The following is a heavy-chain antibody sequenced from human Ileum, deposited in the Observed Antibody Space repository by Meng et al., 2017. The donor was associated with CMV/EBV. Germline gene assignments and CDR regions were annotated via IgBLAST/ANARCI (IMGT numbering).Heavy chain of an antibody. CDR2: VYSDSNT. V-gene: IGHV3-66*02. D-gene: IGHD3-22*01. CDR3: VGDFTRSGYYLDY. CDR1: GFTVNTNY. J-gene: IGHJ4*02. Sequence: GESLKISCAASGFTVNTNYMTWVRQVPGKGLEWVSVVYSDSNTYYADSVKGRFTISRDNSKNTLYLQMNSLRAEDTAIYYCVGDFTRSGYYLDYWGQGTLVTVSS.